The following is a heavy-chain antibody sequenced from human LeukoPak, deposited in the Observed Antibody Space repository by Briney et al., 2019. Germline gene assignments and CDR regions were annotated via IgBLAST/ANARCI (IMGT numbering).Heavy chain of an antibody. CDR1: GFTFGDSGFTFGDYG. V-gene: IGHV3-49*04. J-gene: IGHJ4*02. CDR2: IRSKTHGGAP. CDR3: TLSSGYDFSFDH. D-gene: IGHD5-12*01. Sequence: GGSLRLSCTASGFTFGDSGFTFGDYGLSWVRQAPGKGLEWVAFIRSKTHGGAPQYAASVKGRFTISRDDSKSVAYLQIDSLKTEDTAVYYCTLSSGYDFSFDHWGQGTLVIVSS.